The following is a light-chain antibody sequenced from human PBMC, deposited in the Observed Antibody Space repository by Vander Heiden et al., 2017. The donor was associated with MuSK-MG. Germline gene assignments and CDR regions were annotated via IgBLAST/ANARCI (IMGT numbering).Light chain of an antibody. CDR1: QSINSW. Sequence: DSQMTLSPSSLSASVGDRVTITCRASQSINSWLAWYQQKPGKAPKLLIYKASSLESGVPSRFSGSGSGTEFTLTISSLQPDDFATYYCQQYSTSARTFGQGTKVDIK. CDR3: QQYSTSART. V-gene: IGKV1-5*03. J-gene: IGKJ1*01. CDR2: KAS.